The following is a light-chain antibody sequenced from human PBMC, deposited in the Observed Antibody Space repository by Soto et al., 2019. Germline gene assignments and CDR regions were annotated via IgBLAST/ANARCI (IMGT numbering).Light chain of an antibody. CDR3: HHYGKWYT. V-gene: IGKV3-15*01. Sequence: IVMTQSPATLSVSPGERATLSCRASQSVSTNLAWYQQKPGQAPRLLIYGASTRATGIPARFSGSGSGTDFALTISKLQYGDVAYYYCHHYGKWYTFGQGTKLEIK. CDR2: GAS. J-gene: IGKJ2*01. CDR1: QSVSTN.